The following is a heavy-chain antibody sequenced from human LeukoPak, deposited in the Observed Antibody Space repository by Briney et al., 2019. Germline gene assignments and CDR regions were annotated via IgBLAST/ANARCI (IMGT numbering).Heavy chain of an antibody. V-gene: IGHV3-30*15. CDR1: GFTFSTFA. Sequence: GGSLRLSCAASGFTFSTFAMVWVRQAPGKGLEWVSLVSFDGTNKFYVDSVKGRFTISRDNSKNTLYLQMSSLRAEDTAVYYCARDRGVYDIAGYYSWGQGTLVTVSS. D-gene: IGHD3-22*01. CDR2: VSFDGTNK. CDR3: ARDRGVYDIAGYYS. J-gene: IGHJ4*02.